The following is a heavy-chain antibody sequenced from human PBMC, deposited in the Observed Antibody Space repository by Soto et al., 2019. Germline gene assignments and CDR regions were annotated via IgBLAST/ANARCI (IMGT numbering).Heavy chain of an antibody. CDR1: RFTFSSYS. V-gene: IGHV3-21*01. CDR2: IISSSSYI. D-gene: IGHD2-15*01. Sequence: XGSLILSCAAARFTFSSYSMNWVRQAPGKGLEWVSSIISSSSYIYYADSVKGRFTISRDNAKNSLYLQMNSLRAEDTAVYYCARDLRYCSGGSCYSAPSQYYYGMDVWGQGTTVTVSS. CDR3: ARDLRYCSGGSCYSAPSQYYYGMDV. J-gene: IGHJ6*02.